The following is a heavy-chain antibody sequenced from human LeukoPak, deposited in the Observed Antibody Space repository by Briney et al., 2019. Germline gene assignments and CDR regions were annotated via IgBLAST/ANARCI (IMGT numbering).Heavy chain of an antibody. CDR3: ARGQNYDFWSGIRYYFDY. CDR2: ISHSGST. Sequence: SETLSLTCAVYGGSFSGYYWSWIRQPPGKGLEWIGEISHSGSTNYNPSLKSRVTISVDTSKNQFSLKLSSVTAADTAVYYCARGQNYDFWSGIRYYFDYWGQGTLVTVSS. V-gene: IGHV4-34*01. J-gene: IGHJ4*02. CDR1: GGSFSGYY. D-gene: IGHD3-3*01.